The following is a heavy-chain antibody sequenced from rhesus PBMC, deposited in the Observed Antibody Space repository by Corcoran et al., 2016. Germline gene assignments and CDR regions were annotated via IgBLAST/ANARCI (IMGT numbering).Heavy chain of an antibody. Sequence: QVQLQESGPGVVKPSETLSLTCAVSGGSISDSYRWSWLRQPPGKGLGWIGYIYGSSTSTNYNPSLKSRVTISKDTSKNQFSLKLSSVTAADTAVYYCARLSYSYFYGLDSWGQGVVVTVSS. J-gene: IGHJ6*01. D-gene: IGHD5-12*01. V-gene: IGHV4S10*01. CDR3: ARLSYSYFYGLDS. CDR2: IYGSSTST. CDR1: GGSISDSYR.